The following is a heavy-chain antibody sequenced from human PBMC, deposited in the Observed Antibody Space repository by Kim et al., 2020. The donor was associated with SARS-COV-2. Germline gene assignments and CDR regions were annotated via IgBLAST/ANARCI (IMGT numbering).Heavy chain of an antibody. Sequence: GGSLRLSCAASGFTFSSYSMNWVRQAPGKGLEWVSYISSSSSTIYYADSVKGRFTISRDNAKNSLYLQMNSLRDEDTAVYYCARDLKSRVGATNPDYWGQGTLRTVSS. J-gene: IGHJ4*02. V-gene: IGHV3-48*02. CDR3: ARDLKSRVGATNPDY. CDR2: ISSSSSTI. CDR1: GFTFSSYS. D-gene: IGHD1-26*01.